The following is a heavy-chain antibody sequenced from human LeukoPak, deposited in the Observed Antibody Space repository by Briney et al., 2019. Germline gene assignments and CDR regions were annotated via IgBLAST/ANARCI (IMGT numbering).Heavy chain of an antibody. D-gene: IGHD2-21*02. Sequence: GGSLRLSCAASGFTFSDYAMNWVRQAPGKGLEWVSVVGGDDKTWYTDSVKGRFTISRDNSKNTLSLQMNSLRADDTAVYYCARNFYCGGDCAISYFDYWGQGTLVTVSS. CDR1: GFTFSDYA. CDR2: VGGDDKT. V-gene: IGHV3-23*01. J-gene: IGHJ4*02. CDR3: ARNFYCGGDCAISYFDY.